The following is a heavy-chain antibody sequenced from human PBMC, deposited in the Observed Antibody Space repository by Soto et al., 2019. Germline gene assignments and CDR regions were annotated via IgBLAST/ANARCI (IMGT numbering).Heavy chain of an antibody. D-gene: IGHD1-1*01. CDR1: GYTFTSYA. Sequence: QVQLVQSGAEVKKPGASVKVSCKASGYTFTSYAMHWVRQAPGQRLEWMGWINAGNGNTKYSQKFQGRVTITRATSASTAYMELSSLRSEDTAVYYCARYSNRNAPPRSNWFVPWGEGTLVTVSS. CDR2: INAGNGNT. J-gene: IGHJ5*02. CDR3: ARYSNRNAPPRSNWFVP. V-gene: IGHV1-3*01.